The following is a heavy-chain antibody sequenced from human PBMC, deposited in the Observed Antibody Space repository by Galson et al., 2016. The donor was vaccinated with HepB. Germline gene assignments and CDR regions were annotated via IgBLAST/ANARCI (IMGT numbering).Heavy chain of an antibody. J-gene: IGHJ4*02. CDR1: GFTLSTYW. V-gene: IGHV3-7*01. CDR3: AKKWSYGDYSYFDY. D-gene: IGHD4-17*01. Sequence: SLRLSCAASGFTLSTYWMSWVRQAPGKGLEWVANIKEDGSEEYYVDSVKGRFTISRDNAKNSLYLQMNRLRAEDTAVYYCAKKWSYGDYSYFDYWGQGTLVTVSS. CDR2: IKEDGSEE.